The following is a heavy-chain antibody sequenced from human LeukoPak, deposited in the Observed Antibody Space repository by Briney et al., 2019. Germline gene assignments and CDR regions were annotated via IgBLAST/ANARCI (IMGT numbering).Heavy chain of an antibody. D-gene: IGHD2-15*01. CDR1: GYTFTSYG. CDR3: SRGGLGYCSGGSCYRFDY. V-gene: IGHV1-69*06. J-gene: IGHJ4*02. Sequence: SVKVSCKASGYTFTSYGISWVRQAPGQGLEWMGGIIPIFGTANYAQKFQGRVTITADKSTSTAYMELSSLRSEDTAVYYCSRGGLGYCSGGSCYRFDYWGQGTLVTVSS. CDR2: IIPIFGTA.